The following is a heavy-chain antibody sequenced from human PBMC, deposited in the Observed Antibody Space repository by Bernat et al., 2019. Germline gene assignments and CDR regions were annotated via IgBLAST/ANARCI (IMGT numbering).Heavy chain of an antibody. Sequence: QVQLQESCPGLVKPSQTLSLTCTVSGGSISSGGYYWSWIRQHPGKGLEWIGYIYYSGSTYYNPSLKSRVTISVDTSKNQFSLKLSSVTAADTAVYYCARDRTNYYDSSGAETDYWGQGTLVTVSS. D-gene: IGHD3-22*01. CDR2: IYYSGST. J-gene: IGHJ4*02. V-gene: IGHV4-30-4*08. CDR1: GGSISSGGYY. CDR3: ARDRTNYYDSSGAETDY.